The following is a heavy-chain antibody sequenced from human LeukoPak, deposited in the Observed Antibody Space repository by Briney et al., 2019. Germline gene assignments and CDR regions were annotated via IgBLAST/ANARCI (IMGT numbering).Heavy chain of an antibody. CDR3: ARQWDLSSWFDY. V-gene: IGHV4-39*01. CDR2: IYYSGST. J-gene: IGHJ4*02. Sequence: PSETLSLTCTVSGGSISTISYYWGWIRQPPGKGLEWIASIYYSGSTYYNPSLESRVTMSVDTSKNQFSLRLSSVTAADTALYYCARQWDLSSWFDYWGQGTLVTVSS. CDR1: GGSISTISYY. D-gene: IGHD6-13*01.